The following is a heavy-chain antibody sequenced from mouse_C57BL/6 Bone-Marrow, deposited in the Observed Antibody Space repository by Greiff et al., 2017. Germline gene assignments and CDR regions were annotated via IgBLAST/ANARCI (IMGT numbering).Heavy chain of an antibody. Sequence: VQLQQSGPVLVKPGASVKMSCKASGYTFTDYYMNWVKQSHGKSLEWIGVITPSNGGTRYNQKFKGKATLTVDKSSRTAYMELNSLTSEHSSDDYWARWCLYYYGSSYFDYWGQGTTLTVSS. J-gene: IGHJ2*01. CDR1: GYTFTDYY. V-gene: IGHV1-19*01. CDR2: ITPSNGGT. CDR3: ARWCLYYYGSSYFDY. D-gene: IGHD1-1*01.